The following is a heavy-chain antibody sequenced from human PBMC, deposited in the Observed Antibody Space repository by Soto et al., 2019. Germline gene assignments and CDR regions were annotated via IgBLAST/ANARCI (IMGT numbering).Heavy chain of an antibody. CDR3: ATAGRRSCGDDCYLDY. V-gene: IGHV1-2*04. CDR1: GYTFSDFY. CDR2: INPNSGDT. Sequence: AASVKVSCKASGYTFSDFYISWVRQAPGQGLEWMGWINPNSGDTNYAQKFKGWVTLTRDTSINTAYMELTRLGPDDTAMYFCATAGRRSCGDDCYLDYWGQGTPVTVSS. D-gene: IGHD2-21*02. J-gene: IGHJ4*02.